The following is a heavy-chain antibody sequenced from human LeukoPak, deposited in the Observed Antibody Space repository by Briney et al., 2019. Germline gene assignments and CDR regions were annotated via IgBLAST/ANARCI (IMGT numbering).Heavy chain of an antibody. V-gene: IGHV3-30*04. CDR2: ISYDGSNK. D-gene: IGHD4-17*01. CDR3: ARDRDGDYSFDY. J-gene: IGHJ4*02. CDR1: GFTFSSYA. Sequence: GGSLRLSCAASGFTFSSYAMHWVRQAPGKGLEWVAVISYDGSNKYYEDSVKGRFTISRDNSKNTLYLQMNSLRAEDTAVYYCARDRDGDYSFDYWGQGTLVTVSS.